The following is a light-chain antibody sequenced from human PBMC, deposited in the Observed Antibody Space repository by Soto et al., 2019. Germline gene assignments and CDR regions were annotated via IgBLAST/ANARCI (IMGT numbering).Light chain of an antibody. V-gene: IGKV3-20*01. CDR2: PAS. Sequence: EIVLTQSPGTLSLSPGERATLSCRASQSVSSGYLAWFQQKPGQAPRLLIYPASGIATGIPDRLCGSGCGTDVSLTIIRLEPEDYAVYYCQQYGSSTLFTFAPWTKVDIK. CDR3: QQYGSSTLFT. J-gene: IGKJ3*01. CDR1: QSVSSGY.